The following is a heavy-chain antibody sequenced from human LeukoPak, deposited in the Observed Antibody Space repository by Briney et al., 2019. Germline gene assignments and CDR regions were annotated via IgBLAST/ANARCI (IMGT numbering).Heavy chain of an antibody. D-gene: IGHD4-17*01. CDR1: GYTFTSYG. CDR3: ARKLSRRDYGALDFVY. Sequence: GASVKVSCKASGYTFTSYGISWVRQAPGQGLEWMGWISAYNGNTNYAQKLQGRVTMTTDTSTSTAYMELRSLRSDDTAVYYCARKLSRRDYGALDFVYWGQGTLVTVSS. CDR2: ISAYNGNT. V-gene: IGHV1-18*01. J-gene: IGHJ4*02.